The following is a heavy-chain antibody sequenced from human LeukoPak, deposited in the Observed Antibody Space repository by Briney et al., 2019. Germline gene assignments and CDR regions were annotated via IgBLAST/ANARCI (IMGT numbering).Heavy chain of an antibody. CDR1: GFTFSSYS. D-gene: IGHD5-18*01. CDR2: ISSSSSTI. V-gene: IGHV3-48*04. Sequence: PGGSLRLSCAASGFTFSSYSMNWVRQAPGKGLEWVSYISSSSSTIYYADSVKGRFTISRDNAKNSLYLQMNSLRAEDTAVYYCASHPPSQLWQRVPYCFDYWGQGTLVTVSS. CDR3: ASHPPSQLWQRVPYCFDY. J-gene: IGHJ4*02.